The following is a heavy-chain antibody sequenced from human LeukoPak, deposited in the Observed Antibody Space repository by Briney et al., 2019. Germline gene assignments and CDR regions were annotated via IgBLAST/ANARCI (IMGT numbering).Heavy chain of an antibody. V-gene: IGHV1-8*01. CDR1: GYTFTSYD. D-gene: IGHD3-22*01. J-gene: IGHJ6*03. CDR3: ARVLYYYDSSGYYSWYMDV. CDR2: MNPNSGNT. Sequence: GASVKVSCKASGYTFTSYDINWVRQATGQGLEWMGWMNPNSGNTGYAQKFQGRVTMTRNTSISTAYMELSSLRSEDTAVYYCARVLYYYDSSGYYSWYMDVWGKGTTVTISS.